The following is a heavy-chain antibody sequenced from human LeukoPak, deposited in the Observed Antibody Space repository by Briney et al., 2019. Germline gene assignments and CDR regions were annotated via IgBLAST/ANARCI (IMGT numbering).Heavy chain of an antibody. V-gene: IGHV1-46*01. CDR1: GYTFTSNY. J-gene: IGHJ4*02. CDR3: ARDQEGFDY. Sequence: VASVKVSCKASGYTFTSNYIHWVRQAPGQGLEWMGMIYPRDGSTSYAQKFQGRVTVTRDTSTSTVHMELSGLRSEGTAVYYCARDQEGFDYWGQGTLVTVSS. CDR2: IYPRDGST.